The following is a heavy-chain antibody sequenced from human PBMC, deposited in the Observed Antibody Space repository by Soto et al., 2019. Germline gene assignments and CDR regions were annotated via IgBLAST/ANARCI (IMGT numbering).Heavy chain of an antibody. Sequence: PGGSLVLSGTSAGFTFSINYMSWVRQAPGKGLEWVSVIYSGGSTYYADSVKGRFTISRDNSKNTLYLQMNSLRAEDTAVYYCARSLYDSSGSYYFDYWGQGTLVTVSS. D-gene: IGHD3-22*01. CDR2: IYSGGST. CDR1: GFTFSINY. V-gene: IGHV3-53*01. CDR3: ARSLYDSSGSYYFDY. J-gene: IGHJ4*02.